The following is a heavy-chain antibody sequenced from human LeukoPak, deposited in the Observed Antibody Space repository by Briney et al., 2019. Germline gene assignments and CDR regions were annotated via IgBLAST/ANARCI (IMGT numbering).Heavy chain of an antibody. CDR2: ITGSGGNT. CDR3: AKSVLGRVVVDFDY. Sequence: GGSLRLSCATSGFTFSSYAMSWVRQAPGKGLEWVSAITGSGGNTYYADSVKGRFTISRDNSKNTLYLQMSSLRVEDTALYDCAKSVLGRVVVDFDYWGQGNLVTVSS. V-gene: IGHV3-23*01. CDR1: GFTFSSYA. D-gene: IGHD3-3*01. J-gene: IGHJ4*02.